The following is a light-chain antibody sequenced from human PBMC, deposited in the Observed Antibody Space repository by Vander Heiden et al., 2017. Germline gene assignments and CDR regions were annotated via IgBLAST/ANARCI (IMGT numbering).Light chain of an antibody. CDR1: QSISSY. V-gene: IGKV1-39*01. Sequence: DIQMTPSPSSLSASVGDRVTITCRASQSISSYLNWYQQKPGKAPKLLIYAASSLQSGVPSRFSGSGSGTDFTLTISRLQPEDFATYYCQQSDSTPGTFGQGTKMEIK. CDR2: AAS. J-gene: IGKJ2*02. CDR3: QQSDSTPGT.